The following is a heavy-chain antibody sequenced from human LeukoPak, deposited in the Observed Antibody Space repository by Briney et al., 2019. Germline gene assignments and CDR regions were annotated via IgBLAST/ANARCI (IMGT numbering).Heavy chain of an antibody. V-gene: IGHV3-15*01. CDR2: IKSKNDGGTT. Sequence: GGSLRLSCAASGFTFSNAWMSWVRQAPGKGLEWVGRIKSKNDGGTTDYAAPVKGRFTISRDDSKNTLYLQMNSLKTEDTAVYYCTTGLSVVVVANSSYYGMDVWGQGTTVTVSS. CDR1: GFTFSNAW. CDR3: TTGLSVVVVANSSYYGMDV. J-gene: IGHJ6*02. D-gene: IGHD2-15*01.